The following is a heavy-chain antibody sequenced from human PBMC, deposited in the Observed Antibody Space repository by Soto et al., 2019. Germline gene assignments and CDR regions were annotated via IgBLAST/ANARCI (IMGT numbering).Heavy chain of an antibody. CDR3: ARVGCSSTSLRKDCYYGMDV. Sequence: GASVKVSCKASGYTFTSYGISWVRQSPGQGLEWMGWISAYNGNTNYAQKLQGRVTMTTDTSTSTAYTELRSLRSDDTAVYYCARVGCSSTSLRKDCYYGMDVWGQGTTVTVSS. CDR2: ISAYNGNT. D-gene: IGHD2-2*01. V-gene: IGHV1-18*01. J-gene: IGHJ6*02. CDR1: GYTFTSYG.